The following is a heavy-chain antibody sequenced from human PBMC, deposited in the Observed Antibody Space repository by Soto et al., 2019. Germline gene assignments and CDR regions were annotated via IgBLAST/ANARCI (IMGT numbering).Heavy chain of an antibody. Sequence: QITLKESGPTLVKPTQTLTLTCTFSGFSLSTSGVGVGWIRQPPGKALEWLALIYGNDDKHYSPSLRSRLIITKDTSKNQGVLALPIVVPVDTATYYCAHSPASTGDFDYWGQGTLVTVSS. CDR1: GFSLSTSGVG. CDR2: IYGNDDK. CDR3: AHSPASTGDFDY. V-gene: IGHV2-5*01. J-gene: IGHJ4*02. D-gene: IGHD3-16*01.